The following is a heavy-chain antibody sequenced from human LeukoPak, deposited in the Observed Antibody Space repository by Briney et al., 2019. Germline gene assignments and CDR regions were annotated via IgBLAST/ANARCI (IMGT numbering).Heavy chain of an antibody. CDR2: IRYDGSDK. Sequence: GGSLRLSCAASGFSFSSYGMHWVRQAPGKGLEWVAFIRYDGSDKYYADSVKGRFTISRDNSKKTLYMQMNSLRPEDTAVYYCARLTQNDYYGSGSYYNPDAFDIWGQGTMVTVSS. CDR1: GFSFSSYG. J-gene: IGHJ3*02. D-gene: IGHD3-10*01. V-gene: IGHV3-30*02. CDR3: ARLTQNDYYGSGSYYNPDAFDI.